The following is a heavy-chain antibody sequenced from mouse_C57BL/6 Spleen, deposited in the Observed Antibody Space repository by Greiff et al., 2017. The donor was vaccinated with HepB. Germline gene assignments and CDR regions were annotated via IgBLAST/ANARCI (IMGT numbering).Heavy chain of an antibody. CDR2: IDPETGGT. CDR3: TRRVLRLYAMDY. J-gene: IGHJ4*01. CDR1: GYTFTDYE. Sequence: VKLVESGAELVRPGASVTLSCKASGYTFTDYEMHWVKQTPVHGLEWIGAIDPETGGTAYNQKFKGKAILTADKSSSTAYMELRSLTSEDSAVYYCTRRVLRLYAMDYWGQGTSVTVSS. D-gene: IGHD1-2*01. V-gene: IGHV1-15*01.